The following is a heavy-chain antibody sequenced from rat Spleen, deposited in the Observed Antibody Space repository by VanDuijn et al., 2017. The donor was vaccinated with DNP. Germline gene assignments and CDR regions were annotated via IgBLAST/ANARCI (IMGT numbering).Heavy chain of an antibody. CDR1: GFTFSDYA. CDR3: TTGWYYYSSYRGVMDA. Sequence: EAQLVECGGGIVQPGRSLKLSCAASGFTFSDYAMAWVRQAPKKGLEWVATIIYDGSSTYYGDSVKGRFTISRDNAKSTLYLQMDSLRSEDTATYYCTTGWYYYSSYRGVMDAWGQGASVTVSS. CDR2: IIYDGSST. D-gene: IGHD1-2*01. J-gene: IGHJ4*01. V-gene: IGHV5-17*01.